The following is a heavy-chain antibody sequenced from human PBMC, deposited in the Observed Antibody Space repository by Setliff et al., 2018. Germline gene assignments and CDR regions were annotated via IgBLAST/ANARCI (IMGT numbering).Heavy chain of an antibody. Sequence: GGSLRLSCAASGFTFSSYAMHWVRQAPGKGLEWVAVISYDGSNKYYADSVKGRFTISRDNANNSMSLQMNSLRAEDSGVYYCTRALAEGSPAYWGQGTLVTVSS. D-gene: IGHD2-15*01. J-gene: IGHJ4*02. CDR1: GFTFSSYA. CDR2: ISYDGSNK. V-gene: IGHV3-30*04. CDR3: TRALAEGSPAY.